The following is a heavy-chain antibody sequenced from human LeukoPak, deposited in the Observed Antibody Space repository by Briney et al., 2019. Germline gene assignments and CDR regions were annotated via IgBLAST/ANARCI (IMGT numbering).Heavy chain of an antibody. CDR2: IYYSGTT. CDR1: GCTVSNYTYH. CDR3: ARFSSTGLEY. Sequence: SETLTLTCTASGCTVSNYTYHWSWNAQAPGKGLEWIGYIYYSGTTNYNPSLKSRLTISVDTSKNQFSLRLSSVTAADTAVYYCARFSSTGLEYWGQGTLVTVSS. J-gene: IGHJ4*02. V-gene: IGHV4-61*01. D-gene: IGHD1-1*01.